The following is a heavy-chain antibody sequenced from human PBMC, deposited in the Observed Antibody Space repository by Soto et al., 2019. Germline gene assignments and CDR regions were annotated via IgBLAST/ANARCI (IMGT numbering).Heavy chain of an antibody. CDR3: ARDFYDSSGYLDYYYYGMDV. D-gene: IGHD3-22*01. J-gene: IGHJ6*02. Sequence: ASVKVSCKASGYTFTSYGISWVRQAPGQGLEWMGWISAYNGNTNYAQKLQGRVTMTTDTSTSTAYMELRSLRSDDTAVYYFARDFYDSSGYLDYYYYGMDVWGQGTTVTVSS. V-gene: IGHV1-18*01. CDR2: ISAYNGNT. CDR1: GYTFTSYG.